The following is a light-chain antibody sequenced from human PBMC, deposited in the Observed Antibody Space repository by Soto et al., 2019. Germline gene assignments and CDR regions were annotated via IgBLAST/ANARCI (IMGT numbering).Light chain of an antibody. CDR1: QSVSGN. CDR3: QQYNTWPT. CDR2: GAS. V-gene: IGKV3-15*01. J-gene: IGKJ5*01. Sequence: EIVMTQSPATLSVSPGERATLSCRAGQSVSGNLAWYQQKPGQAPRLLIYGASTRATGIPARFSGSGSGTEFTLTISRLQSEDFAVYYCQQYNTWPTFGQGTRLEIK.